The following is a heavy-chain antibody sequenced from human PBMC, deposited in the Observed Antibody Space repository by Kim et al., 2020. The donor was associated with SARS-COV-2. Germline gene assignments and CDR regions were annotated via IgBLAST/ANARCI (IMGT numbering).Heavy chain of an antibody. CDR3: ARGWMPDY. CDR2: GSEE. V-gene: IGHV3-7*04. J-gene: IGHJ4*02. D-gene: IGHD5-12*01. Sequence: GSEEHYVDSVKGRFTMSRDNAKNSLSLLMNSLRPEDTAVYFCARGWMPDYWGQGTLVTVSS.